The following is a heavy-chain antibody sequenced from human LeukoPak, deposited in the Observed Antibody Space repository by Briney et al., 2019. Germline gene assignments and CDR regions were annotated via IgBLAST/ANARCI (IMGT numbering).Heavy chain of an antibody. D-gene: IGHD3-10*01. V-gene: IGHV1-69*13. CDR2: IIPIFGTA. J-gene: IGHJ6*03. Sequence: GASVKVSCKASGGTFSSYAISWVRQAPGQGLEWMGGIIPIFGTANYAQKFQGRVTITADESTSTAYMELSSLRSEDTAVYYCARGQFEKLYYYYYMDVWGKGTTVTVSS. CDR3: ARGQFEKLYYYYYMDV. CDR1: GGTFSSYA.